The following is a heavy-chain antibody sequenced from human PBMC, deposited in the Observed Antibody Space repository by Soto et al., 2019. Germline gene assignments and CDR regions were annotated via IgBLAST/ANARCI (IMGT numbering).Heavy chain of an antibody. CDR3: ARATHGPSVSSSETSFDY. V-gene: IGHV4-59*01. CDR2: IYYSGST. J-gene: IGHJ4*02. D-gene: IGHD1-20*01. Sequence: QVQLQESGPGLVKPSETLSLTCTVSGGSISSYYWSWIRQPPGKGLEWIGYIYYSGSTNYNPSLKSRVTISVDTSKHQFSLKLSYVTAADTAVYYCARATHGPSVSSSETSFDYWGQGTLVTVSS. CDR1: GGSISSYY.